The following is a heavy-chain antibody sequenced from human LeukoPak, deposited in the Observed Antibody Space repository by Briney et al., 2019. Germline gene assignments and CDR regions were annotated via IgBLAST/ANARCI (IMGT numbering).Heavy chain of an antibody. CDR1: GFTVSSNY. Sequence: GGSLRLSCAASGFTVSSNYMSWVRQAPGKGLEWASVIYSGGSTYYADSVKGRFTISRDNSKNTLYLQMNSLRAEDAAVYYCARDLVGATRDAFDIWGQGTMVTVSS. J-gene: IGHJ3*02. CDR2: IYSGGST. V-gene: IGHV3-53*01. D-gene: IGHD1-26*01. CDR3: ARDLVGATRDAFDI.